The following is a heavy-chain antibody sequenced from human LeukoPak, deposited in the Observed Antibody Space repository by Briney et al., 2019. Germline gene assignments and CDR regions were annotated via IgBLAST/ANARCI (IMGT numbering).Heavy chain of an antibody. D-gene: IGHD5-18*01. CDR2: IYYSGST. V-gene: IGHV4-59*01. J-gene: IGHJ4*02. Sequence: ETLSLTCTVSGGSISSYYWSWIRQPPGKGLEWIGYIYYSGSTNYNPSLKSRVTISVDTSKNQFSLKLSSVTAADTAVYYCARDSGYGYGVSDYWGQGTLATVSS. CDR1: GGSISSYY. CDR3: ARDSGYGYGVSDY.